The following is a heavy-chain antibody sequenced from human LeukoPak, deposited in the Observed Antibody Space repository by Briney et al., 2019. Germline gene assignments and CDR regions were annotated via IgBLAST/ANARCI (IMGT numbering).Heavy chain of an antibody. Sequence: GGSLRFYCAASGFTFSNYAMNWVRQAPGQGLEWVSTISDSGGSTYYADSVKGRFTISRDNSKNTLYLQINSLRAEDTAVYDCASLKPTYYDILTGSESGYWGQGTLVTVSS. CDR1: GFTFSNYA. J-gene: IGHJ4*02. CDR2: ISDSGGST. V-gene: IGHV3-23*01. CDR3: ASLKPTYYDILTGSESGY. D-gene: IGHD3-9*01.